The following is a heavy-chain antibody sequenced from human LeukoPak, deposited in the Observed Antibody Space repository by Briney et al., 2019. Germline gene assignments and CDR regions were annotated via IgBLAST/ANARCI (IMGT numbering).Heavy chain of an antibody. CDR2: INHSGST. CDR1: GGSFSGYY. D-gene: IGHD2-2*01. Sequence: PSETLSLTCAVYGGSFSGYYWSWIRQPPGKGLEWIGEINHSGSTNYNPSLKSRVTISVDTSKNQFSLKLSSVTAADTAVYYSARRPVYCSSTSCAPRAFDYWGQGTLVTVSS. V-gene: IGHV4-34*01. CDR3: ARRPVYCSSTSCAPRAFDY. J-gene: IGHJ4*02.